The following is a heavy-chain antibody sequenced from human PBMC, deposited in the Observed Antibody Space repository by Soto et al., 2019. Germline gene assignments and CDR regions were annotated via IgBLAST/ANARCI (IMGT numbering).Heavy chain of an antibody. V-gene: IGHV3-30*18. CDR3: AKGGRQWLVTSDFNY. CDR1: GFTFSDYA. CDR2: VSHDGRNT. Sequence: VQLVESGGGVVQSGRSLRLSCAASGFTFSDYAMHWVRQAPGKGLEWVAVVSHDGRNTHYADSVKGRFTIPRDSSKNTVSLEMTSLRAEDTAVYYCAKGGRQWLVTSDFNYWGQGALVTVSS. J-gene: IGHJ4*02. D-gene: IGHD6-19*01.